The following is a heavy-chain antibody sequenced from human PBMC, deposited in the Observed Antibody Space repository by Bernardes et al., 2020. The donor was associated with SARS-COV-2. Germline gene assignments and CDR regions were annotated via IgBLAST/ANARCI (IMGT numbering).Heavy chain of an antibody. CDR2: ISSSGSTI. D-gene: IGHD2-15*01. CDR3: ARDRWGGYCSGGACYFDS. Sequence: GGSLRLSCAASGFTFSSYEMNWVRQAPGKGLEWLSYISSSGSTIYYADSVKGRFIISRDNAQNALYLRLNNLTTEDTAVYYCARDRWGGYCSGGACYFDSWGQGTLVTVSS. J-gene: IGHJ4*02. CDR1: GFTFSSYE. V-gene: IGHV3-48*03.